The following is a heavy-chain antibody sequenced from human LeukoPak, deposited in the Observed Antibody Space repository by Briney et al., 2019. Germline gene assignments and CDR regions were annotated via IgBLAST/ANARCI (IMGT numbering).Heavy chain of an antibody. CDR2: INGNGAST. Sequence: QTGGSLRLSCAASGFTFDTHAMSWVRQAPGKGLDWVSGINGNGASTYYSDSVKGRFTISRDNSKNTLYLQMSTLRAEDTAVYYCAKDQGYSYYYLDYWGQGTLVTVSS. V-gene: IGHV3-23*01. D-gene: IGHD5-18*01. J-gene: IGHJ4*02. CDR3: AKDQGYSYYYLDY. CDR1: GFTFDTHA.